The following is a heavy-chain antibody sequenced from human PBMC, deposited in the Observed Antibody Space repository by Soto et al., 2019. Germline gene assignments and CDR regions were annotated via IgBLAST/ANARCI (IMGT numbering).Heavy chain of an antibody. CDR3: AKGVVVPAATNYYYYYGMDV. Sequence: GGSLRLSCAASGFTFSSYWMSWVRQAPGKGLEWVSAISGSGGSTYYADSVKGRFTISRDNSKNTLYLQMNSLRAEDTAVYYCAKGVVVPAATNYYYYYGMDVWGQGTTVTVSS. CDR2: ISGSGGST. V-gene: IGHV3-23*01. J-gene: IGHJ6*02. D-gene: IGHD2-2*01. CDR1: GFTFSSYW.